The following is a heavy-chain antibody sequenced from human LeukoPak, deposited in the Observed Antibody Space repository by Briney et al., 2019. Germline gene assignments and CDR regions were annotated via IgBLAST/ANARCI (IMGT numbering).Heavy chain of an antibody. CDR2: IYYSGST. CDR3: ARGSPSGLIAAANDY. D-gene: IGHD6-13*01. Sequence: SETLSLTCTVSGGSISSSSYYWGWIRQPPGKGLEWIGSIYYSGSTYYNPSLKSRVTISVDTSKNQFSLKLSSVTAADTAVYYCARGSPSGLIAAANDYWGQGTLVTVSS. CDR1: GGSISSSSYY. V-gene: IGHV4-39*07. J-gene: IGHJ4*02.